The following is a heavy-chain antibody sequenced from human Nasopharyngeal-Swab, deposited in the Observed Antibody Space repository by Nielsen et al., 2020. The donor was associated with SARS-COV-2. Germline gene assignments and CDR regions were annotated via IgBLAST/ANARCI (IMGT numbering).Heavy chain of an antibody. CDR3: ASSATYYDILTGYNYYYYMDV. J-gene: IGHJ6*03. V-gene: IGHV3-11*01. D-gene: IGHD3-9*01. Sequence: GESLKISCAASGFTFSDYYMSWIRQAPGKGLEWVSYISSSGSTIYYADSVKGRFTIPRDNAKNSLYLQMNSLRAEDTAVYYCASSATYYDILTGYNYYYYMDVWGKGTTVTVSS. CDR2: ISSSGSTI. CDR1: GFTFSDYY.